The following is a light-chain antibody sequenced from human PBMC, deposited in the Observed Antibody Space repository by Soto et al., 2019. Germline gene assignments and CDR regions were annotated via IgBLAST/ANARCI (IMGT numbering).Light chain of an antibody. CDR1: QSVDSTY. V-gene: IGKV3-20*01. Sequence: ELVLTQTPCTLSLPPAEIATLPCRTSQSVDSTYLAWYQHKVSQAPRRPIYGTSTRATGIPDRFSGSGSVTDFTLTISRLEPEDSAEYYCQHYDGSVSTFGQGTKLEIK. CDR3: QHYDGSVST. J-gene: IGKJ2*01. CDR2: GTS.